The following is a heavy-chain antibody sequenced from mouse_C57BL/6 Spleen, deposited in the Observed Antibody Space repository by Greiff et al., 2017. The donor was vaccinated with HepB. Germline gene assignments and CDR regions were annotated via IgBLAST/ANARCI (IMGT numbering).Heavy chain of an antibody. D-gene: IGHD1-1*01. J-gene: IGHJ4*01. CDR3: ARRDYGSSYDAMDY. CDR2: IYPGDGVT. Sequence: VQLQQSGPELVKPGASVKISCKASGYAFSGSWLNGVKQRPGKGLEWIGRIYPGDGVTNYNGKFKGKATLTADKSSSTAYMQLSSLTSEDSAVYFCARRDYGSSYDAMDYWGQGTSVTVSS. CDR1: GYAFSGSW. V-gene: IGHV1-82*01.